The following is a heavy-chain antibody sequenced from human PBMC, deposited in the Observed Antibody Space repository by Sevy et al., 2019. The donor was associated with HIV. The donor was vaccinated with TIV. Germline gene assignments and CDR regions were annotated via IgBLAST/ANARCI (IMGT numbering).Heavy chain of an antibody. CDR3: TRNGGAFDNGFDP. Sequence: GGSLRLSCTASGFTFSSYDMNWVRQAPGKGLEWVSKISSSGSSIYYPDSVNGRFTISRDNAKNSLNLQMNSLRAEDTAVYYCTRNGGAFDNGFDPWGQGSLVTVSS. D-gene: IGHD2-8*01. V-gene: IGHV3-48*03. CDR1: GFTFSSYD. CDR2: ISSSGSSI. J-gene: IGHJ5*02.